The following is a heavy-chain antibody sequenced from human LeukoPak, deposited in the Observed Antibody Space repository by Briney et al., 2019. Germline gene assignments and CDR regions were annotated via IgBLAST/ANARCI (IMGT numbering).Heavy chain of an antibody. CDR2: ISAYNGNT. CDR1: GYTFTVYY. V-gene: IGHV1-18*04. CDR3: ARDQSLVAYSSTWFDY. Sequence: ASVKVSCKASGYTFTVYYMHWVRQAPGQGLEWMGWISAYNGNTDYAQNLQGRVTMTTDTSTSTAYMELRSLRSDDTAVYYCARDQSLVAYSSTWFDYWGQGTLVTVSS. J-gene: IGHJ4*02. D-gene: IGHD6-13*01.